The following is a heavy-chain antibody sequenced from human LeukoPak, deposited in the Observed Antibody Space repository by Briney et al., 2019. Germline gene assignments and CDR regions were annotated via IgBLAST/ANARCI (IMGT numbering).Heavy chain of an antibody. CDR1: GYTLTELS. CDR3: ATDLWGGSSGSYYPLNY. Sequence: ASVKVSCKVSGYTLTELSMHWVRQAPGKGLEWMGRFDPEDGETIYAQKFQGRVTMTEDTSTDTAYMELSSLRSEDTAVYYCATDLWGGSSGSYYPLNYWGQGTLVTVSS. V-gene: IGHV1-24*01. D-gene: IGHD3-10*01. J-gene: IGHJ4*02. CDR2: FDPEDGET.